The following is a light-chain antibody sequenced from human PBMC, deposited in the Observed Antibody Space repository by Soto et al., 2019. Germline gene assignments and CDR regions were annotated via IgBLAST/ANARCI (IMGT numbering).Light chain of an antibody. CDR3: MPALQTWT. CDR1: QSLLHSNGYNY. Sequence: DIVMTQSPLSLPVTPGEPASISCRSSQSLLHSNGYNYLDWYLQKPGQSPQLLIYLGSNRASGVPDRFRASGSSTDFTLKISRMEAEDVGVYYGMPALQTWTFGQGTKVEIK. J-gene: IGKJ1*01. V-gene: IGKV2-28*01. CDR2: LGS.